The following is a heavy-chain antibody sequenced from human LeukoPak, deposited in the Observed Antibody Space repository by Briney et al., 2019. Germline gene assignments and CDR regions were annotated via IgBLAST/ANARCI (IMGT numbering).Heavy chain of an antibody. CDR1: GFTFSSYG. Sequence: PGGSLRLSCAASGFTFSSYGMHWVRQAPGKGLEWVAVISYDGSNKYYADSVKGRFTISRDNSKNTLYLQMNSLRAEDTAVYYCAKRFDYYDSSGYHIDYWGQGTLVTVSS. D-gene: IGHD3-22*01. V-gene: IGHV3-30*18. CDR3: AKRFDYYDSSGYHIDY. CDR2: ISYDGSNK. J-gene: IGHJ4*02.